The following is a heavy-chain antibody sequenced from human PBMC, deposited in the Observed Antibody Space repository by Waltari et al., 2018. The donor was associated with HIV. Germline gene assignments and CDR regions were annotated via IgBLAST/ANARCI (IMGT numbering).Heavy chain of an antibody. CDR3: VKDPTTITRGYFDL. D-gene: IGHD4-4*01. J-gene: IGHJ2*01. V-gene: IGHV3-23*01. CDR1: GFTFSNYA. CDR2: LTSAGSIT. Sequence: EEQLLESGGGLGQPGGSLRLSCVASGFTFSNYAMTWLGQIPGKGVVGLAGLTSAGSITDHADSVQGPFIISRDNSKHTLFLQMTNLTVEDTAVYYCVKDPTTITRGYFDLWGRGTLVTVSS.